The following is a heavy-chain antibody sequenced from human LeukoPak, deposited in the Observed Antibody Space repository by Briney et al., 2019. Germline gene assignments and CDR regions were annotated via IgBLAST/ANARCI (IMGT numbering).Heavy chain of an antibody. CDR1: GGSISSSSYY. J-gene: IGHJ4*02. Sequence: SETLSLTCTVSGGSISSSSYYWSWIRQPAGKGLEWIGRIYTSGSTNYNPSLKSRVTISVDTSKNQFSLKLSSVTAADTAVYYCARGRSPFDYWGQGTLVTVSS. V-gene: IGHV4-61*02. CDR2: IYTSGST. CDR3: ARGRSPFDY.